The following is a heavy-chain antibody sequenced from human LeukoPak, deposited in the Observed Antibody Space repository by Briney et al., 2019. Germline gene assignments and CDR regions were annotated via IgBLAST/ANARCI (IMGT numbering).Heavy chain of an antibody. V-gene: IGHV3-30*04. CDR3: ARDVRGDYYMDV. CDR1: RFTLNTYT. J-gene: IGHJ6*03. CDR2: ISFDGSDK. D-gene: IGHD3-10*01. Sequence: GGSLRLSCAASRFTLNTYTMHWVRQAPGKGLEWVAVISFDGSDKYYTDSVKGRFTISRDNSKNTLYLQMHTLRPEDTAVYYCARDVRGDYYMDVWGKGTTVTVSS.